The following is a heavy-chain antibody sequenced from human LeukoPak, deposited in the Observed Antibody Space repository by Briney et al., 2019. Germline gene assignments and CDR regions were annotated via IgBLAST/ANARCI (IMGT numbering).Heavy chain of an antibody. CDR3: ASSTTGTRFVDY. Sequence: SETLSLTCTVSGGSISSYYWSWIRQPPGKGLEWIGYISYSGSTNYNPSLKSRVTMSVDTSKNQFSLNLSSVTAADTAVYYCASSTTGTRFVDYWGQGTLVTVSS. CDR2: ISYSGST. V-gene: IGHV4-59*01. CDR1: GGSISSYY. D-gene: IGHD1-1*01. J-gene: IGHJ4*02.